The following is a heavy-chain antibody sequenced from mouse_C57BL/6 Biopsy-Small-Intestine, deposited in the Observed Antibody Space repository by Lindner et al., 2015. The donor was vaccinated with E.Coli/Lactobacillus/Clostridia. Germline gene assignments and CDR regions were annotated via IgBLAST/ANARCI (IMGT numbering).Heavy chain of an antibody. D-gene: IGHD3-1*01. V-gene: IGHV1-64*01. Sequence: SVKVSCKASGYTFTNYYMHWVRQAPGQGLEWMGIIHPSGGGTTYAQKFQGRVTMTRDTSTSTDYMELSSLRSDDTAVYYCAREGFCGGDCYSGYYAMDVWGPGTTVTVSS. CDR2: IHPSGGGT. CDR1: GYTFTNYY. J-gene: IGHJ1*01. CDR3: AREGFCGGDCYSGYYAMDV.